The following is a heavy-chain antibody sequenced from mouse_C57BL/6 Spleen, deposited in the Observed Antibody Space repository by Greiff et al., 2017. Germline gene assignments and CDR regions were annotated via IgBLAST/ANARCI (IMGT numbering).Heavy chain of an antibody. CDR1: GYAFSSSW. D-gene: IGHD4-1*01. V-gene: IGHV1-82*01. CDR2: IYPGDGDT. CDR3: ASPNWEDFDV. Sequence: QVQLKQSGPELVKPGASVKISCKASGYAFSSSWMNWVKQRPGKGLEWIGRIYPGDGDTNYNGKFKGKATLTADKSSSTAYMQLSSLTSEDSAVYFCASPNWEDFDVWGTGTTVTVSS. J-gene: IGHJ1*03.